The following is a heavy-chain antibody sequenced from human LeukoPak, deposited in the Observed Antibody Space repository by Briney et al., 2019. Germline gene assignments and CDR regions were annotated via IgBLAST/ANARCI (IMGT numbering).Heavy chain of an antibody. J-gene: IGHJ4*02. D-gene: IGHD3-16*02. V-gene: IGHV1-18*01. Sequence: ASVKVSCKASGGTFSSYAISWVRQAPGQGLEWMGWISAYNGNTNYAQKLQGRVTMTTDTSTSTAYMELRSLRSDDTAVYYCARADYDYVWGSYRNFDYWGQGTLVTVSS. CDR1: GGTFSSYA. CDR2: ISAYNGNT. CDR3: ARADYDYVWGSYRNFDY.